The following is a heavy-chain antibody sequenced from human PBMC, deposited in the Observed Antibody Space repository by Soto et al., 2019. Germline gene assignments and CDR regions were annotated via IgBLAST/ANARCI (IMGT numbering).Heavy chain of an antibody. CDR1: GGSISSGGYS. V-gene: IGHV4-30-2*01. CDR2: IYHSGST. J-gene: IGHJ6*02. CDR3: ARAGITMVRGVIYYYGMDV. D-gene: IGHD3-10*01. Sequence: SETLSLTCAVPGGSISSGGYSWSWIRQPPGKGLEWIGYIYHSGSTYYNPSLKSRVTISVDRSKNQFSLKLSSVTAADTAVYYCARAGITMVRGVIYYYGMDVWAQGTTVTVSS.